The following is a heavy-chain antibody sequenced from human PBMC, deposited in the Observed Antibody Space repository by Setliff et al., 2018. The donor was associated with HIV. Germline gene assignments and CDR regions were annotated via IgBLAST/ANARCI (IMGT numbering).Heavy chain of an antibody. CDR3: TRAEGYYDNSVHPGRYYYYMDV. Sequence: SETLSLTCAVSGVSISSQYWSWIRQPPGKGLEWIGFIYYNVNNNYNPSLKSRVSISVDTSKNQFSLRLSSVTAADTAVYYCTRAEGYYDNSVHPGRYYYYMDVWGKGTAVTVSS. V-gene: IGHV4-59*11. D-gene: IGHD3-22*01. CDR2: IYYNVNN. J-gene: IGHJ6*03. CDR1: GVSISSQY.